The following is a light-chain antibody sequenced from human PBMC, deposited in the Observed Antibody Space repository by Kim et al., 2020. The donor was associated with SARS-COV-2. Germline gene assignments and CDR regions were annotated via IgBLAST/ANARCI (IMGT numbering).Light chain of an antibody. Sequence: VPLGQTVRITCQGDSRRSYYATWYQQKPGQAPILVIYGKNNRPSGIPDRFSGSSSGNTASLTITGTQAGDEADYYCNSRDSNDNVVFGGGTQLTVL. J-gene: IGLJ2*01. CDR1: SRRSYY. CDR2: GKN. CDR3: NSRDSNDNVV. V-gene: IGLV3-19*01.